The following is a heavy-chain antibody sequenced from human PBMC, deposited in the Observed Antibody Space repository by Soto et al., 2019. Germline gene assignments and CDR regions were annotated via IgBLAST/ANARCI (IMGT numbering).Heavy chain of an antibody. D-gene: IGHD6-13*01. CDR2: IFYSGST. CDR1: GGSISSSSSY. J-gene: IGHJ2*01. CDR3: VGRYSRSWYPAFDL. V-gene: IGHV4-39*01. Sequence: QLQLQESGPGVVKASETQSLSCTVSGGSISSSSSYWGWIRQPPGKGLDWIGSIFYSGSTYYNPSLKSRDTISLDPSKNQFSRKLCAVTAADTGVYYCVGRYSRSWYPAFDLCGRGTLVTVTS.